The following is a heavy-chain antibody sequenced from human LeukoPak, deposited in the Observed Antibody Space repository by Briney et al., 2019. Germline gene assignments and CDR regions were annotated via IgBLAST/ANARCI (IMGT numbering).Heavy chain of an antibody. CDR3: ARDERYYYDSSGYCPWFDP. J-gene: IGHJ5*02. V-gene: IGHV1-46*01. CDR2: INPSGGST. Sequence: GASVKVSCKASGYTFTSYYMHWVRQAPGQGLEWMGIINPSGGSTSYAQKFQGRVTMTRDTSTSTVYMELSSLRSEDTAVYYCARDERYYYDSSGYCPWFDPWGQGTLVTVSS. D-gene: IGHD3-22*01. CDR1: GYTFTSYY.